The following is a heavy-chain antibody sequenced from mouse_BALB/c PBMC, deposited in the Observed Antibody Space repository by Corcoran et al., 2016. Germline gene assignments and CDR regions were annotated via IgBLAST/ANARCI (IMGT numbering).Heavy chain of an antibody. D-gene: IGHD2-1*01. Sequence: EVQLQQSGAELVKPGASVQLSCTASGFNIKDTYMHWVKQRPEQGLELIGRSDPANGSTKYDPKFQGKATMTADTSSNTVYLQLSSLTSEATAVYYCGRSREGNYVVYGGQGTTLTVSS. CDR3: GRSREGNYVVY. CDR2: SDPANGST. V-gene: IGHV14-3*02. J-gene: IGHJ2*01. CDR1: GFNIKDTY.